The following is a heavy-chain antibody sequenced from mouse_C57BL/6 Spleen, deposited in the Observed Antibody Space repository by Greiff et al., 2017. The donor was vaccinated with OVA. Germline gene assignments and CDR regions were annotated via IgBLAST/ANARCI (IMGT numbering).Heavy chain of an antibody. CDR2: IDPSDSYT. J-gene: IGHJ2*01. Sequence: QVQLQQSGAELVKPGASVKLSCKASGYTFTSYWMQWVKQRPGQGLEWIGEIDPSDSYTNYNQKFKGKATLTVDTSSSTAYMQLSSLTSEDSAVYYCASGSGHGDYWGQGTTLTVSS. D-gene: IGHD3-2*02. V-gene: IGHV1-50*01. CDR3: ASGSGHGDY. CDR1: GYTFTSYW.